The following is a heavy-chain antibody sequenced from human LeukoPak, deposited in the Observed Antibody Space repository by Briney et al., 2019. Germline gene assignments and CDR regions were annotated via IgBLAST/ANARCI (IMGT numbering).Heavy chain of an antibody. CDR3: ARAAYYAPDY. CDR2: IYYSGST. CDR1: GGSISSSSYY. J-gene: IGHJ4*02. Sequence: SETLSLTCTVSGGSISSSSYYWGWIRQPPGKGLEWIGSIYYSGSTYYNPSLKSRVTISVDTSKNQFSLKLSSVTAADTAVYYCARAAYYAPDYWGQGTLVTVSS. D-gene: IGHD3-10*01. V-gene: IGHV4-39*07.